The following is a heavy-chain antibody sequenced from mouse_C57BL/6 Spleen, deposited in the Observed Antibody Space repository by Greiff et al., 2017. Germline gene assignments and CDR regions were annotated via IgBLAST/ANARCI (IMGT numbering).Heavy chain of an antibody. CDR1: GFYIKNYY. D-gene: IGHD2-3*01. CDR2: IDPDNGTT. CDR3: AIYAYDGLDFDV. V-gene: IGHV14-3*01. J-gene: IGHJ1*03. Sequence: EVQLQQSVAELVRPGASVKLSCTASGFYIKNYYMHWVKQRHEKGLEWIGRIDPDNGTTKYAPKFKGKATFTVDPSSNTAYLQLSSLTSEDSAIYYCAIYAYDGLDFDVWGTGTTVTVSS.